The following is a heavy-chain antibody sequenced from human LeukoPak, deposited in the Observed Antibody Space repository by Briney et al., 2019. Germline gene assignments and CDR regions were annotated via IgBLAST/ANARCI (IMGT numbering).Heavy chain of an antibody. J-gene: IGHJ6*03. V-gene: IGHV3-7*01. CDR1: GFTFSSYW. CDR2: IKQDGSEK. D-gene: IGHD1-1*01. CDR3: ARAPTGKKYYYYYMDV. Sequence: GGSLRLSCAASGFTFSSYWMSWVRQAPGKGLEWVANIKQDGSEKYYVDSVKGRFTISRDNAKNSLYLQMNSLRAEDTAVYYCARAPTGKKYYYYYMDVWGKGTTVTISS.